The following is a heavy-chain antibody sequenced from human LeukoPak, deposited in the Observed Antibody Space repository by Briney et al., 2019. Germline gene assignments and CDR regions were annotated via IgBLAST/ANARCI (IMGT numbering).Heavy chain of an antibody. CDR2: ISGSGGST. D-gene: IGHD3-22*01. V-gene: IGHV3-23*01. CDR1: GFTFSSYA. CDR3: ANGGHDYDSSGYLGNY. J-gene: IGHJ4*02. Sequence: GGSLRLSCAASGFTFSSYAMSWVRQAPGRGVEWVSAISGSGGSTYYADSVKGRFTISRDNSKNTLYLQMNSLRAEDTAVYYCANGGHDYDSSGYLGNYWGQGTLVTVSS.